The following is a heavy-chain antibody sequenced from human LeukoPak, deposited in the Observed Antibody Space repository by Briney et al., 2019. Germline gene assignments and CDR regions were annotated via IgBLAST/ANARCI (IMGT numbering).Heavy chain of an antibody. Sequence: ASVTVSFTSSGYIFTVYYMHWVRQAPGQGLEWMGWINPNSGVTNYPQNFQGRVTMTRDTSISTAYMELSRLRSDDTAVYYCAREGDSDYGDYCFDYWGQGTLVTVSS. J-gene: IGHJ4*02. D-gene: IGHD4-17*01. CDR1: GYIFTVYY. CDR3: AREGDSDYGDYCFDY. CDR2: INPNSGVT. V-gene: IGHV1-2*02.